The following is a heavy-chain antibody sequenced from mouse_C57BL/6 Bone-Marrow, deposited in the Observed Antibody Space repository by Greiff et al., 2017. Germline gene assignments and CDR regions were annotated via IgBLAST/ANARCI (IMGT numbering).Heavy chain of an antibody. Sequence: EVQLQESGPGLAKPSQTLSLTCSVTGYSITSDYWNWIRQFPGNKLEYMGYIRYCGSTYYNPSLKSRISITRDTSKNQYYLQLSSVTTEDTATYYCARWDDGYSPFDYWGQGTTLTVSS. D-gene: IGHD2-3*01. V-gene: IGHV3-8*01. CDR1: GYSITSDY. CDR3: ARWDDGYSPFDY. CDR2: IRYCGST. J-gene: IGHJ2*01.